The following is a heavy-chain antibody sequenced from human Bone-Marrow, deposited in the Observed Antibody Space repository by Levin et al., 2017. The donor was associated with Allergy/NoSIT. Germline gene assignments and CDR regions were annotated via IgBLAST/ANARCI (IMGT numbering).Heavy chain of an antibody. CDR2: ISARRNYV. V-gene: IGHV3-21*01. J-gene: IGHJ3*01. D-gene: IGHD4-17*01. Sequence: GGSLRLSCKASGFPFSGYSMNWVRQAPGKGLEWVASISARRNYVHYADSVKGRFAISRDNALYSVFLEMNSLRDEDTAVNYCARPINDYGDSVGPYDAFGFWGRGTMVIVSS. CDR1: GFPFSGYS. CDR3: ARPINDYGDSVGPYDAFGF.